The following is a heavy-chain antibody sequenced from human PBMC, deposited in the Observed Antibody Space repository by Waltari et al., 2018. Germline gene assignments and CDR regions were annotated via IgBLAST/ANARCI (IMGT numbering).Heavy chain of an antibody. CDR3: AKSRGGLHAFEI. J-gene: IGHJ3*02. V-gene: IGHV1-69*05. Sequence: QVQLMQSGAEVKKPGSSVKVSCKASGGNFKNYAANWVRQVPGQGLEWIGGVIPTFATTIYEKKFQDRVTITTDESTSTAYMELSSLTSEDTAVYFCAKSRGGLHAFEIWGQGTMVTVSS. CDR2: VIPTFATT. D-gene: IGHD3-16*01. CDR1: GGNFKNYA.